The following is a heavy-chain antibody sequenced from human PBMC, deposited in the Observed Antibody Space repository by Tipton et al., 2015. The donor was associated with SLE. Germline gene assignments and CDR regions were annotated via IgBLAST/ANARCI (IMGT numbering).Heavy chain of an antibody. CDR1: GYIFTSFD. Sequence: QSGAAVKKPGASVKVSCKASGYIFTSFDINWVRQASGQGLEWMGWMNPNSGNTGYAQKFQGRVTMTRNTSITTAYMDLSSLRSDELAVYFCARAARRGSASYLFDYWGHRTLVTVSS. CDR2: MNPNSGNT. CDR3: ARAARRGSASYLFDY. J-gene: IGHJ4*01. D-gene: IGHD3-10*01. V-gene: IGHV1-8*01.